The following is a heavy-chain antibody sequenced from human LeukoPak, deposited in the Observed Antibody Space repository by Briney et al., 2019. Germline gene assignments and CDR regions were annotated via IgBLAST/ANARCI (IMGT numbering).Heavy chain of an antibody. CDR1: GFTFSDYW. Sequence: GGSLRLSCVASGFTFSDYWMTWVRQAPGKGLEWVSHITASGTAMFYADSVKGRFTISRDNAKNLLYLQMNSLRDEDTAVYYCASSGSYRFDYWGQGTLVTVSS. J-gene: IGHJ4*02. CDR2: ITASGTAM. D-gene: IGHD1-26*01. CDR3: ASSGSYRFDY. V-gene: IGHV3-48*02.